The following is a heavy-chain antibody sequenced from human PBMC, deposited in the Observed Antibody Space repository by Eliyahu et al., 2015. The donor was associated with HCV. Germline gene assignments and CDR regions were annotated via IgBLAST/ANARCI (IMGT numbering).Heavy chain of an antibody. CDR2: INHSGST. J-gene: IGHJ2*01. D-gene: IGHD6-19*01. CDR1: GGSFSGYY. V-gene: IGHV4-34*01. Sequence: QVQLQQWGAGLLKPSETLSLTCAVYGGSFSGYYWSWIRQPPGKGLEWIGEINHSGSTNYNPSLKSRVTISVDTSKNQFSLKLSSVTAADTAVYYCARVSGAVAGRLPGGWYFDLWGRGTLVTVSS. CDR3: ARVSGAVAGRLPGGWYFDL.